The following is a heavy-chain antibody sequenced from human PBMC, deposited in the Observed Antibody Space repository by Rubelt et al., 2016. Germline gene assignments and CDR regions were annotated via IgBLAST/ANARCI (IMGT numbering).Heavy chain of an antibody. CDR1: GGSISSSGYY. CDR2: ISYSGST. V-gene: IGHV4-39*01. J-gene: IGHJ4*02. D-gene: IGHD3-22*01. CDR3: ARTYYYDSSGPVDY. Sequence: QLQLQESGPGLVKPSETLSLTCTVSGGSISSSGYYWGWIRQSPGKGLEWIGSISYSGSTYYNPSLKSRVTISVDTSKNQCSRKLSAVTAADTAGYYCARTYYYDSSGPVDYWGQGTLVTVSS.